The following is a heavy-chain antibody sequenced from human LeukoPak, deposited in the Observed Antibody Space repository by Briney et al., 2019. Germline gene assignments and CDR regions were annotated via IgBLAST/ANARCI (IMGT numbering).Heavy chain of an antibody. J-gene: IGHJ4*02. V-gene: IGHV3-13*01. D-gene: IGHD6-6*01. CDR2: IVPSGDT. CDR3: ASPQGGSSAYYFDY. Sequence: PGGSLRLSCAASGFTFSYYDMHWVRQGADRGLEWVSAIVPSGDTFYPGSVKGRFTISRENAKSSLYLQMNSLRAGDTAVYYCASPQGGSSAYYFDYWGQGTLVTVSA. CDR1: GFTFSYYD.